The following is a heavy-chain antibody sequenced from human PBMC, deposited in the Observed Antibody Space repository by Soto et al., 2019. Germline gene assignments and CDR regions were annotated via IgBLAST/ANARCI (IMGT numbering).Heavy chain of an antibody. CDR2: VTPTGDYT. D-gene: IGHD3-22*01. J-gene: IGHJ3*02. CDR3: TRRPPSSGHPGLYAFDI. V-gene: IGHV1-46*01. CDR1: GYTFTSYA. Sequence: GASVKVSCKASGYTFTSYAIHWVRQAPGQRLEWMGIVTPTGDYTAYAQKFQGRVTMTRDTSATTVYMELSSLTSEDTAVYYCTRRPPSSGHPGLYAFDIWGQGTMVTVSS.